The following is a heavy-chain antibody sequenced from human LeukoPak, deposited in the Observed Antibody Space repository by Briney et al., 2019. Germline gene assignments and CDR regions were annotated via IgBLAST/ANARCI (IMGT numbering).Heavy chain of an antibody. D-gene: IGHD6-19*01. J-gene: IGHJ2*01. CDR3: AKGVAVPGSFHWYFDL. CDR1: GSIFSTFF. Sequence: GGLLLLCCASAGSIFSTFFMSWVRQPPGKGQDWVSGITDSGGKKYSADSVKGRFTISRDDSKDTLFLQMDSLTTEDTAVYYCAKGVAVPGSFHWYFDLWGRGTLVTVSS. V-gene: IGHV3-23*01. CDR2: ITDSGGKK.